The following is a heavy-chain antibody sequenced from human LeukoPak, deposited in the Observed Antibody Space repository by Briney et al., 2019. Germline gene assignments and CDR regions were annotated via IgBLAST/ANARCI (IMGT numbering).Heavy chain of an antibody. CDR3: ARGVWQGPYSIAWYTFDY. Sequence: GASVKVSCKASGYTFTSHDINWVRQATGQGLEWMGWMNPNSGNTGYAQKFQGRVIMTRNTSISTAYMELSSLRSEDTAVYYCARGVWQGPYSIAWYTFDYWGQGILVTVSS. D-gene: IGHD6-19*01. CDR1: GYTFTSHD. V-gene: IGHV1-8*01. CDR2: MNPNSGNT. J-gene: IGHJ4*02.